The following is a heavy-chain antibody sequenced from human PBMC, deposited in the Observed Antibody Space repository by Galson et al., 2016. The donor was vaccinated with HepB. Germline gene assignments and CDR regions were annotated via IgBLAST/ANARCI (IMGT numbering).Heavy chain of an antibody. Sequence: SETLSLTCTVSGGSISSYYWSWIRQPPEKGLEWIGYIYYSGSTNYNPSLKTRVTISVDTSRNQFSLKLNSVTAADTAVYYCARVRHYAGSGYDWDAFDIWGQGTMVTVSS. CDR3: ARVRHYAGSGYDWDAFDI. CDR1: GGSISSYY. D-gene: IGHD5-12*01. V-gene: IGHV4-59*01. CDR2: IYYSGST. J-gene: IGHJ3*02.